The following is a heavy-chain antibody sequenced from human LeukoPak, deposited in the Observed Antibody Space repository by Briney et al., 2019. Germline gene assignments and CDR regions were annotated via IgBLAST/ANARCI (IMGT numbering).Heavy chain of an antibody. J-gene: IGHJ4*02. Sequence: GGSLRLSCAASGFILSPYGMHWVRQAPGKGLEWVAGISHDGSDKYYEDSVKGRFTISRDNSKNTVNLQMTGLGAEDTAVYYCAKGGCRTSRCYVTLWGPGTLVTVSS. D-gene: IGHD2-2*01. V-gene: IGHV3-30*18. CDR1: GFILSPYG. CDR3: AKGGCRTSRCYVTL. CDR2: ISHDGSDK.